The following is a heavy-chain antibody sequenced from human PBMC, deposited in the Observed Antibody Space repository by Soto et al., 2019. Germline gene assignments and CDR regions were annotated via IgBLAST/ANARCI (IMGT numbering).Heavy chain of an antibody. V-gene: IGHV4-59*01. D-gene: IGHD3-22*01. CDR2: IYYSGGT. CDR3: ARDYYYDSSGYDYFDY. J-gene: IGHJ4*02. Sequence: SETLSLTCTVSGGSISSYYWSWIRQPPGKGLEWIGYIYYSGGTNYNPSLKSRVIISVDTSKNQFSLKLSSVTAADTAVYYCARDYYYDSSGYDYFDYWGQGTLVTVS. CDR1: GGSISSYY.